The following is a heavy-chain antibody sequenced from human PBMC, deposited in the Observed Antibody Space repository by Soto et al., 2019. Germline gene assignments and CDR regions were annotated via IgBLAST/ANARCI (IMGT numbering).Heavy chain of an antibody. CDR3: AEGGGIAADYYYYGMDV. CDR2: ISYDGSNK. J-gene: IGHJ6*02. D-gene: IGHD6-13*01. Sequence: GGSLRLSCAASGFTFSSYGMHWVRQAPGKGLEWVAVISYDGSNKYYADSVKGRFTISRDNSKNTLYLQMNSLRAEDTAVYYCAEGGGIAADYYYYGMDVWGQGTTVTVSS. V-gene: IGHV3-30*18. CDR1: GFTFSSYG.